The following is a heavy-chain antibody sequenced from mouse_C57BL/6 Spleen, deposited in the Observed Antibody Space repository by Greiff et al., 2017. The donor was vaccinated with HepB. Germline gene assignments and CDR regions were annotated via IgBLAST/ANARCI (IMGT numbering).Heavy chain of an antibody. Sequence: EVKVVESGPELVKPGASVKISCKASGYSFTGYYMNWVKQSPEKSLEWIGEINPSTGGTTYNQKFKAKATLTVDKSSSTAYMQLKSLTSEDSAVYYCARDGGLRPSYFDYWGQGTTLTVSS. J-gene: IGHJ2*01. CDR3: ARDGGLRPSYFDY. CDR1: GYSFTGYY. V-gene: IGHV1-42*01. CDR2: INPSTGGT. D-gene: IGHD2-4*01.